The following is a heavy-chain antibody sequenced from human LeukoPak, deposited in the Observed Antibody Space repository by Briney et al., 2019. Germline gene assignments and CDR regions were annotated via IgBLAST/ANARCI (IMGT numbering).Heavy chain of an antibody. CDR2: IRSTGDGGTT. V-gene: IGHV3-49*03. D-gene: IGHD3-16*02. J-gene: IGHJ1*01. CDR1: GFTVGNYA. Sequence: GGSLRLSCTASGFTVGNYAMSWFRQTPGKGLEWIGSIRSTGDGGTTEYAASVKGRFVISREDSKSIAYLQLDSLESEDTAVYYCARGGYQFEHWGQGTLVTVSS. CDR3: ARGGYQFEH.